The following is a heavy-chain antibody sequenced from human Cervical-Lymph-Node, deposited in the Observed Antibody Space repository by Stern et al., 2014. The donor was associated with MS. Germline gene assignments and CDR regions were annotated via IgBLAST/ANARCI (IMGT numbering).Heavy chain of an antibody. J-gene: IGHJ4*02. Sequence: QVQLQQSGPGLVKPSQTLSLTCAVTGGSISSAEYYWSWIRQSPGKGLEWMGYIHNSGTTYYNPALKSRVTISVDTSKNQFSLKVRSVTAADTAVYYCSRDADAYSLVFGYWGRGTLVTVSS. CDR1: GGSISSAEYY. D-gene: IGHD5-24*01. V-gene: IGHV4-30-4*01. CDR3: SRDADAYSLVFGY. CDR2: IHNSGTT.